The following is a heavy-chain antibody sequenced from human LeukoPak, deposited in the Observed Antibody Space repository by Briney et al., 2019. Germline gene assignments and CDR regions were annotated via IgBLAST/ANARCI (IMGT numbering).Heavy chain of an antibody. J-gene: IGHJ3*02. CDR1: GFTFSNYA. D-gene: IGHD6-25*01. Sequence: PGGSLRLSCVVSGFTFSNYAMSWVRQAQGKGLEWVSTISNSGGSTYYADSVKGRFTISRDNSKNTLYLQMNSLRAEDTAVNYCAKVLSGYDAFDIWGQGTMVTVSS. CDR2: ISNSGGST. CDR3: AKVLSGYDAFDI. V-gene: IGHV3-23*01.